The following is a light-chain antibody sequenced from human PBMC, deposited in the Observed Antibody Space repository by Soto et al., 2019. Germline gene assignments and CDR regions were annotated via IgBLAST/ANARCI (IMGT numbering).Light chain of an antibody. V-gene: IGLV7-46*01. CDR3: MLCYGNWRV. CDR1: TAEVTSGHW. CDR2: DTN. J-gene: IGLJ3*02. Sequence: QAVVTQEPSLTVSPGGTVTLTFGSNTAEVTSGHWPYWFQQKPGQAPRTLIYDTNIRHSWTPARFSGSLLGGKAALTLSGAQPEDEDVYSWMLCYGNWRVFGGGTKVTVL.